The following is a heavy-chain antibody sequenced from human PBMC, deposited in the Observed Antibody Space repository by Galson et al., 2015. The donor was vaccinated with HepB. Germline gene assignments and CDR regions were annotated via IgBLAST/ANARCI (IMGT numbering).Heavy chain of an antibody. Sequence: SLRLSCAASGFNFSSYGMHWVRQAPGTGLEWVAVISYDGSNKYYADSVKGRFTISRDNSKHTLYLQMNSLRAEDTAVYYCAKDRGTYRFGTYYYGSGSYYNGWSGAFDIWGQGTMVTVSS. CDR3: AKDRGTYRFGTYYYGSGSYYNGWSGAFDI. V-gene: IGHV3-30*18. D-gene: IGHD3-10*01. J-gene: IGHJ3*02. CDR1: GFNFSSYG. CDR2: ISYDGSNK.